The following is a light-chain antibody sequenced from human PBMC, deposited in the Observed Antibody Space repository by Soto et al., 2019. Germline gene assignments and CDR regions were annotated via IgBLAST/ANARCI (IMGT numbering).Light chain of an antibody. J-gene: IGKJ1*01. CDR2: NAS. V-gene: IGKV1-5*03. CDR3: KHYNSXSEA. Sequence: DIQMTQSPSTLSGSVGDRVTITWRAIQTISSWLACYQQKPGKAPKLLIYNASTLKSGVPSMFSGSGSGTEFTLTISSLQPDDFATYYFKHYNSXSEACGQGTKV. CDR1: QTISSW.